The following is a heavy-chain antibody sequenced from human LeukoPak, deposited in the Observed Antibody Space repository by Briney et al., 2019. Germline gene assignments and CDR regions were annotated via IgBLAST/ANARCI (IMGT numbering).Heavy chain of an antibody. CDR2: ISSGSSSK. V-gene: IGHV3-48*01. Sequence: GGSLRLSCAASGFTFNTYTMNWGRQAPGKGLEWVSYISSGSSSKDYADSVKGRFTVSRDNAKKSLFLQMNSLRVEDTALYYCVTGGRQEVMTYWGQGTLVTVSS. CDR3: VTGGRQEVMTY. D-gene: IGHD2-21*01. CDR1: GFTFNTYT. J-gene: IGHJ4*02.